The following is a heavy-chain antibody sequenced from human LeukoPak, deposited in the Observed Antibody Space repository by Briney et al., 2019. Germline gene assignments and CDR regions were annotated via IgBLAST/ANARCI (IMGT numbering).Heavy chain of an antibody. J-gene: IGHJ2*01. V-gene: IGHV4-59*02. D-gene: IGHD1-26*01. CDR3: ARGSTDVYWYLDV. CDR2: VHDTGST. CDR1: GSSVSTFY. Sequence: SETLSLTGIVSGSSVSTFYWSWLRQSPGTGLEWIGFVHDTGSTAYNPSLKSRVTTSLETSKNQLSLMLTSVTAADTAMYYCARGSTDVYWYLDVWGRGTLVTVSS.